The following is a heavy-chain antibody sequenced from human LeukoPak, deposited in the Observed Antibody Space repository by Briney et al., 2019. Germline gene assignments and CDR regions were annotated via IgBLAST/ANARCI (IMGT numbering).Heavy chain of an antibody. CDR1: GGTFGSYA. J-gene: IGHJ6*02. CDR3: ARTGTYCSGGSCYWGYYYYGMDV. D-gene: IGHD2-15*01. CDR2: IIPIFGIA. Sequence: SVKVSCKASGGTFGSYAISWVRQAPGQGLEWMGRIIPIFGIANYAQKFQGRATITADKSTSTAYMELSSLRSEDTAVYYCARTGTYCSGGSCYWGYYYYGMDVWGQGTTVTVSS. V-gene: IGHV1-69*04.